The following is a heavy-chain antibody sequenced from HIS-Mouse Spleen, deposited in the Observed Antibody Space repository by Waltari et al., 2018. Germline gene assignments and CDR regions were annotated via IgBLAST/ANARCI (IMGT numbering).Heavy chain of an antibody. CDR2: ISYERSNK. V-gene: IGHV3-30-3*01. CDR3: ARGFDYGGNSDWFDP. CDR1: VLTSTAED. J-gene: IGHJ5*02. Sequence: QVQLVESGGGVVQPGRSRRLFCAASVLTSTAEDMPLVRQAEGKGVGWVAVISYERSNKSYADSVKGRFTISRDNSKNPLYLQMNSLRAEDTAVYYCARGFDYGGNSDWFDPWGQGTLVTVSS. D-gene: IGHD4-17*01.